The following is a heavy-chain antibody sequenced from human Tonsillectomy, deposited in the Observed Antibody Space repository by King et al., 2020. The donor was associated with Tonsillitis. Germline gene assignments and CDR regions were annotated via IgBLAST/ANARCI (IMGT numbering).Heavy chain of an antibody. CDR2: ISPGDSDT. CDR3: GGHPAPYSSSLFYNWFDP. J-gene: IGHJ5*02. D-gene: IGHD6-13*01. V-gene: IGHV5-51*03. CDR1: GYSFISYW. Sequence: VQLVESGAEVKKPGESLKISCKGSGYSFISYWIGWVRQMPGKGLEWMGIISPGDSDTRYRQSFQGQVTISADKSISTAYLQGNSLKAPDTAMDYCGGHPAPYSSSLFYNWFDPWGQGTLVTVSS.